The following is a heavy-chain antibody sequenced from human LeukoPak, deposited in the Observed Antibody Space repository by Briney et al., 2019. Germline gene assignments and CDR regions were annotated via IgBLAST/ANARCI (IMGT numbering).Heavy chain of an antibody. J-gene: IGHJ4*02. CDR2: ISGSGGST. Sequence: GGSLRLSCAASGFTFSSYGMSWVRQAPGKGLEWVSAISGSGGSTYYADSVKGRFTISRDNSKNTLYLQMNSLRAEDTAVYYCAKDGFHYYGSGSYYIRPYYFDYWGQGTLVTVSS. V-gene: IGHV3-23*01. CDR1: GFTFSSYG. D-gene: IGHD3-10*01. CDR3: AKDGFHYYGSGSYYIRPYYFDY.